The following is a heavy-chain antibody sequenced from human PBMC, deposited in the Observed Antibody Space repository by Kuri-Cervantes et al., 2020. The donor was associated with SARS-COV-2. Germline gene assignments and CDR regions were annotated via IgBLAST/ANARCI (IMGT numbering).Heavy chain of an antibody. Sequence: SETLSLTCSVSGGSVSSGNFCWTWLRQPPGQGLKWIGYIYYTGTTNYNPSLRIRVSISTDTSRNQFTLRLSSVTAADTAVCYCARLSPYDFWSGSFRWISVGFDPWGQGTLVTVSS. CDR3: ARLSPYDFWSGSFRWISVGFDP. CDR1: GGSVSSGNFC. J-gene: IGHJ5*02. D-gene: IGHD3-3*01. V-gene: IGHV4-61*01. CDR2: IYYTGTT.